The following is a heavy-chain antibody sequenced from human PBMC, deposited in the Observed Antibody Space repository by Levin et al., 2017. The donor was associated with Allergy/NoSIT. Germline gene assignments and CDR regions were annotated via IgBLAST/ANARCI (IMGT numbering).Heavy chain of an antibody. D-gene: IGHD6-19*01. Sequence: GGSLRLSCAASEFTFGFTFTFYAMAWVRQAPGKGLEWISAISATGGDTYYADSVEGRFTISRDNSKNTLYLQMNTLRAEDTAVYYCATRSSGWFFEFWGQGTMVTVSS. V-gene: IGHV3-23*01. CDR2: ISATGGDT. CDR3: ATRSSGWFFEF. CDR1: EFTFGFTFTFYA. J-gene: IGHJ4*02.